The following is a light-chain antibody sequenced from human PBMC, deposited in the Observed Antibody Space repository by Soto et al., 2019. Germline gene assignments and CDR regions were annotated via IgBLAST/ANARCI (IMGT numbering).Light chain of an antibody. CDR3: GSWDSILSVYL. CDR1: SSNIGGNS. Sequence: SVLTQPPSVSAAPGQKVTISCSGSSSNIGGNSVSWYQQLPGTAPKLLIYDDNKRPSGIPDRFSGSKSGTSATLGITGFQTGDEADYYCGSWDSILSVYLFGTGNTV. J-gene: IGLJ1*01. CDR2: DDN. V-gene: IGLV1-51*01.